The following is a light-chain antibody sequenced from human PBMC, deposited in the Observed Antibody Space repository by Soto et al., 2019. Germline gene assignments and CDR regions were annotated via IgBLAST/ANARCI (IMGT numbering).Light chain of an antibody. V-gene: IGKV1-39*01. Sequence: DIQMTQSPSSLSSSVGDRFTITCRASQSISSYLNWYQQKPGKAPKLLIYAASSLQSGVPSRFSGSGSGTDFTLTISTLEPEDFALYYCQQYGSSRTFGQGTKVDIK. CDR1: QSISSY. CDR3: QQYGSSRT. J-gene: IGKJ1*01. CDR2: AAS.